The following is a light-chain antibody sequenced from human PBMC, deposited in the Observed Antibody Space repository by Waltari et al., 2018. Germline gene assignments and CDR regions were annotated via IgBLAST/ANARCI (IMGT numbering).Light chain of an antibody. CDR1: QIINNW. CDR3: QQYDGYST. Sequence: DIQMSQSPSTLSASVGDRVTITSRASQIINNWLAWHQQKPGKAPKLLIYDISTLESGVPSRFSGSGSGTEFTLTIASLQPDDFATYYCQQYDGYSTFGQGTKLEI. J-gene: IGKJ2*01. CDR2: DIS. V-gene: IGKV1-5*03.